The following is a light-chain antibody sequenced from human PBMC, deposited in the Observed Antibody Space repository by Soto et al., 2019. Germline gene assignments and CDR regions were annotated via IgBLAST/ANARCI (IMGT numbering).Light chain of an antibody. CDR1: QSVSSY. J-gene: IGKJ4*01. V-gene: IGKV3-11*01. CDR3: QQRSNWPPT. CDR2: DAS. Sequence: EIVLTQSPATLSLSPGERATLSCRASQSVSSYLAWYQQKPGQAPRLLIYDASNRATGIPARSSGSGSGTDFTLTISSLETEDFAVYYCQQRSNWPPTFGGGTKVDIK.